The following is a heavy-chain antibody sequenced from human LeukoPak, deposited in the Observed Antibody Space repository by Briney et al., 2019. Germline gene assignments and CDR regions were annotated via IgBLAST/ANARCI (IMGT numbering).Heavy chain of an antibody. CDR3: ARGGPGVFAY. D-gene: IGHD3-10*01. CDR2: MYSGGST. Sequence: GGSLRLSCAASGFTVSSSFIYWVRRAPGKGLEWLSVMYSGGSTYYAASVEGRFTISRDNSKNTVYLQMNSLRAEDTAVYFCARGGPGVFAYWGQGTLVTVSS. J-gene: IGHJ4*02. CDR1: GFTVSSSF. V-gene: IGHV3-53*01.